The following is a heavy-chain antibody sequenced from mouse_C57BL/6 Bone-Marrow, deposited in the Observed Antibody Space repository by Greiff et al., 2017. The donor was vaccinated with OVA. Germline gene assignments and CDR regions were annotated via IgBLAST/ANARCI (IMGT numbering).Heavy chain of an antibody. CDR1: GFTFSDYG. V-gene: IGHV5-15*01. J-gene: IGHJ4*01. D-gene: IGHD4-1*01. CDR2: LSNLAYSI. CDR3: ALGHAMDY. Sequence: EVQGVESGGGLVQPGGSLTLSCAASGFTFSDYGMAWVRQAPRKGPEWVAFLSNLAYSIYYADTVTGRFTISRENAKNTLYLEMSSLRSEDTAMYYCALGHAMDYGGQGTSVTVSS.